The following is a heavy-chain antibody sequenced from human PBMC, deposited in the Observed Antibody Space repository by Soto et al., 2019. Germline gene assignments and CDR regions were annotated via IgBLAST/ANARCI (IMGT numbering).Heavy chain of an antibody. D-gene: IGHD6-13*01. CDR3: AKENQHLVHDY. Sequence: QVQLVEAGGGVVRPGGSLRLTCAASGFTVRNYGMHWVRQAPGKGLEWVAVISHDGSDKYYADSMKGRFIISRDNSENTLFLNMNSLKPEDTAVYYCAKENQHLVHDYWGQGTLVTVSS. CDR2: ISHDGSDK. V-gene: IGHV3-30*18. J-gene: IGHJ4*02. CDR1: GFTVRNYG.